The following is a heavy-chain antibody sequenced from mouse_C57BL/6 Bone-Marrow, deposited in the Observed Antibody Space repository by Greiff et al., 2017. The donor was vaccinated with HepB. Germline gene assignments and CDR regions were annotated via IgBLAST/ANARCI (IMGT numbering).Heavy chain of an antibody. CDR3: ARGRILRCYAMGY. J-gene: IGHJ4*01. V-gene: IGHV1-26*01. Sequence: EVQLQQSGPELVKPGASVKISCKASGYTFTDYYMNWVKQSHGKSLEWIGDINPNNGGTSYNQKFKGKATLTVDKSSSTAYMELRSLTSEDSAVYYCARGRILRCYAMGYWGQGTSVTVSS. CDR2: INPNNGGT. CDR1: GYTFTDYY. D-gene: IGHD1-1*01.